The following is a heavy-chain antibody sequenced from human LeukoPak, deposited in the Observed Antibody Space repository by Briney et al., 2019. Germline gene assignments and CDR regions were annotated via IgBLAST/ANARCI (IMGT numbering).Heavy chain of an antibody. CDR3: AKVGYGWYEVDY. CDR2: IRFDGSEG. J-gene: IGHJ4*02. CDR1: GFTFSTYG. D-gene: IGHD6-19*01. Sequence: PGGSLRLSCAASGFTFSTYGSHWVRQAPGKGLDWVAFIRFDGSEGYYADSVKDRFTVSRDNSKNTLYLQMNSLRAEDTAVYYCAKVGYGWYEVDYWGQGTLVTVSS. V-gene: IGHV3-30*02.